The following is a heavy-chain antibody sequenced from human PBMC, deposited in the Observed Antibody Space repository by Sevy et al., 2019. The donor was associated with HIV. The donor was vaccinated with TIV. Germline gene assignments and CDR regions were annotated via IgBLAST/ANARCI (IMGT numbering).Heavy chain of an antibody. CDR2: ISYDGRNK. CDR3: AKDFTGYNGMDV. D-gene: IGHD3-9*01. J-gene: IGHJ6*02. Sequence: GGSLRLSCAVSGIIFTTSGMHWVRQAPGKGLEWVGVISYDGRNKFYGDSVKGRFTISRDNSKNILYLQMNSLRVEDTAVYYCAKDFTGYNGMDVWGQGTMVTVSS. V-gene: IGHV3-30*18. CDR1: GIIFTTSG.